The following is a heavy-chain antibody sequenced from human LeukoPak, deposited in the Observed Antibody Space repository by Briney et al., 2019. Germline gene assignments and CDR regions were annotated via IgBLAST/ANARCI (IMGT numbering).Heavy chain of an antibody. CDR1: GFTFSSYA. Sequence: GGSLRLSCAASGFTFSSYAMHWVRQAPGKGLEWVAVISYDGSNKYYADSVKGRFTISRDNPKNTLYLQMNSLRAEDTAVYYCARELLTGTVDYWGQGTLVTVSS. J-gene: IGHJ4*02. V-gene: IGHV3-30*01. D-gene: IGHD1-20*01. CDR3: ARELLTGTVDY. CDR2: ISYDGSNK.